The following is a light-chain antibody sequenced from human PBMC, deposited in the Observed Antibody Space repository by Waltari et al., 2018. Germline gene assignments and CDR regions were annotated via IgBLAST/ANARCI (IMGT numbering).Light chain of an antibody. CDR1: SNAVGAYNY. CDR2: EVS. J-gene: IGLJ2*01. Sequence: QSALTQPPSASGSPGQSVTISCTGTSNAVGAYNYVSWYQQHPGKAPKLMIYEVSMRPSGVPDRFSGSKSDNTASLTVSGLQAEDEADYYCSSFAGNNNVVFGGGTKLTVL. CDR3: SSFAGNNNVV. V-gene: IGLV2-8*01.